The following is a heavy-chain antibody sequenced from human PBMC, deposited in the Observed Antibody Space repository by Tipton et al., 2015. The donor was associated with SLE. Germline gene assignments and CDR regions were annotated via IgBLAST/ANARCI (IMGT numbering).Heavy chain of an antibody. J-gene: IGHJ4*02. V-gene: IGHV4-38-2*02. CDR3: ARSWSGRREFDY. Sequence: TLSLTCIVSDDSVSSAHYWAWIRQPPGKGLQWIACIYRTGTTYVNPSLKSRVSMSMDTSNNRFSLTMTSLTVADTAVYYCARSWSGRREFDYWGPGTLVTVSS. CDR2: IYRTGTT. CDR1: DDSVSSAHY. D-gene: IGHD1-26*01.